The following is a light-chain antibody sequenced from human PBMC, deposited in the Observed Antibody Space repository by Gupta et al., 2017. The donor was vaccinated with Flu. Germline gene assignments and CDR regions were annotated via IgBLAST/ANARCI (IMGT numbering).Light chain of an antibody. Sequence: TQSPSSLSASVGDRGTITCQASQDITTYLNWDQQKPGKAPKLLIYGASRLGTGVPSRVSGSGYGTDFSFTINSLLPEDIGTYYCQQYPRTFGQGTKLEIK. CDR2: GAS. CDR3: QQYPRT. CDR1: QDITTY. J-gene: IGKJ2*02. V-gene: IGKV1-33*01.